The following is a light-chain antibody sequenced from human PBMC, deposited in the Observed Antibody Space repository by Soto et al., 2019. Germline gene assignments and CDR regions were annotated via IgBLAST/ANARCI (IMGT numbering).Light chain of an antibody. CDR1: HSVSSN. J-gene: IGKJ1*01. CDR2: GAS. CDR3: QQYHNWPQT. V-gene: IGKV3-15*01. Sequence: EIVLTQSPATLSVSPGERATLSCRASHSVSSNLAWYQQRPGQAPRLLISGASTRATGIPARFSGSGSGTECTLTISSLQSADFGVYYCQQYHNWPQTFGQGTKVDIK.